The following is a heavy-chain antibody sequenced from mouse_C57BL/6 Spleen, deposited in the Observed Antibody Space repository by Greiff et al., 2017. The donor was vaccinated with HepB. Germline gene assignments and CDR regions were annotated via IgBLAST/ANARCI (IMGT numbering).Heavy chain of an antibody. V-gene: IGHV1-69*01. D-gene: IGHD1-1*01. CDR2: IDPSDSYT. Sequence: VQLQQSGAELVMPGASVKLSCKASGYTFTSYWMHWVKQRPGQGLEWIGEIDPSDSYTNYNQKFKGKSTLTVDKSSSTAYMQLSSLTSEDSAVYYCARGHYYGSNWYFDVWGTGTTVTVSP. CDR3: ARGHYYGSNWYFDV. J-gene: IGHJ1*03. CDR1: GYTFTSYW.